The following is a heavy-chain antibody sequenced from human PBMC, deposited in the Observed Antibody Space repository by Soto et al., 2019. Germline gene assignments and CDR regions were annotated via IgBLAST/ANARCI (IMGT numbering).Heavy chain of an antibody. V-gene: IGHV3-15*01. J-gene: IGHJ4*02. CDR2: IKSKTDGGTT. CDR1: GFTFSNAW. D-gene: IGHD2-2*02. Sequence: GGSLRLSCAASGFTFSNAWMSWVRQAPGKGLEWVGRIKSKTDGGTTDYAAPVKVRFTISRDDSKNTLYLQMNSLKTEDTAVYYCTTAPCSTSCYTAEYRGQGTLVTVSS. CDR3: TTAPCSTSCYTAEY.